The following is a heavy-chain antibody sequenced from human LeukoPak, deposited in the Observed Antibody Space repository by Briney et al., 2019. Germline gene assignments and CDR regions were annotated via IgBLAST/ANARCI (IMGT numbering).Heavy chain of an antibody. V-gene: IGHV1-69*06. CDR1: GGTFSSYA. J-gene: IGHJ4*02. CDR3: ARDNDSRDPPHFDY. CDR2: IIPIFGTA. D-gene: IGHD3-16*01. Sequence: SVKVSCKASGGTFSSYAISWVRQAPGQGVEWMGGIIPIFGTANTAQNFQDRVTITADKSTKTADMELSSLRSENTAVYYCARDNDSRDPPHFDYWGQGTLVTVSS.